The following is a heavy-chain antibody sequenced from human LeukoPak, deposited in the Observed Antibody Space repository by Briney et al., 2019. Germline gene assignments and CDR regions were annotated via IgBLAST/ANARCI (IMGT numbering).Heavy chain of an antibody. CDR1: GFTFSSYA. D-gene: IGHD3-10*01. CDR3: AKAGYGSGSYYTLSHFDY. CDR2: ISGSGGRT. Sequence: GGSLRLSCAASGFTFSSYAMSWVRQAPGKGLEWVSAISGSGGRTYYADSVKGRFTISRDNSKHTLYLQINSLTAKDTAVYYCAKAGYGSGSYYTLSHFDYWGQGTLVTVSS. J-gene: IGHJ4*02. V-gene: IGHV3-23*01.